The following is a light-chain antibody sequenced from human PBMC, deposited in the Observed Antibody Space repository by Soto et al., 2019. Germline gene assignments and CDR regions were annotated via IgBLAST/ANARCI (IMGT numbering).Light chain of an antibody. CDR3: QVRDVWPS. V-gene: IGKV3-11*01. J-gene: IGKJ1*01. CDR1: QSVSTS. CDR2: DAS. Sequence: IVLTQSAVTLALSPGERAVLSCRASQSVSTSLAWYQHKPGQAPRLFIYDASKRAPGIPARFSGSGSGTDFTLTISSLEPEDFAVYYCQVRDVWPSFGQGTKV.